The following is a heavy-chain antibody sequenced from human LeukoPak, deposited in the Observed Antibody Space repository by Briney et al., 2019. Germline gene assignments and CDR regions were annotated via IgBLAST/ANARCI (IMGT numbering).Heavy chain of an antibody. CDR1: GFTVSSNY. CDR3: ARSPSPLRGTGWYEMND. J-gene: IGHJ4*02. CDR2: IYSGGRT. D-gene: IGHD6-19*01. V-gene: IGHV3-66*01. Sequence: GGSLRLSCAASGFTVSSNYMSWVRQAPGKGLEWVSVIYSGGRTYYADSVKDRFTISRDNSKNTLYLQMNSLRAEDTAVYYCARSPSPLRGTGWYEMNDWGQGTLVTVSS.